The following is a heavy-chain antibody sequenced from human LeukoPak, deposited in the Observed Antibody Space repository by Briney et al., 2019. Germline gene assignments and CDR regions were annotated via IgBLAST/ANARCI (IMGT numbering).Heavy chain of an antibody. Sequence: GGSLRLSCAASGFTFDDYAMHWVRQAPGKGLEWVSGISWNSGSIGYADSVKGRFTISRDNAKNSLYLQMNSLRAEDTALYYCAKDHRGEDGMDVWGQGTTVTVSS. V-gene: IGHV3-9*01. CDR1: GFTFDDYA. J-gene: IGHJ6*02. CDR3: AKDHRGEDGMDV. CDR2: ISWNSGSI. D-gene: IGHD3-10*01.